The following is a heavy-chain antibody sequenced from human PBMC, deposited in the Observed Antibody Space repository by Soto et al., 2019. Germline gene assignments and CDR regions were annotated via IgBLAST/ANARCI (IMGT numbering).Heavy chain of an antibody. D-gene: IGHD5-18*01. J-gene: IGHJ6*02. Sequence: EVQLVQSGAEVKKPGESLRISCKGSGYSFTSYWISWVRQMPGKGLEWMGRIDPSDSYTNYSPSFQGHVTISADKSISTAYLQWSSLKASDTAMNYCARTSMQSRGYSYGHGGMDVWGQGTTVTVSS. V-gene: IGHV5-10-1*01. CDR1: GYSFTSYW. CDR3: ARTSMQSRGYSYGHGGMDV. CDR2: IDPSDSYT.